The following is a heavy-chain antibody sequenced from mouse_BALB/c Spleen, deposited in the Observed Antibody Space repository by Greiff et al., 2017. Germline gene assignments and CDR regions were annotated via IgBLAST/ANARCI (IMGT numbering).Heavy chain of an antibody. Sequence: QVQLKQSGAELVRPGASVTLSCKASGYTFTDYEMHWVKQTPVHGLEWIGAIDPETGGTAYNQKFKGKATLTADKSSSTAYMELRSLTSEDSAVYYCTRGGYAYYWGQGTTLTVSS. J-gene: IGHJ2*01. CDR2: IDPETGGT. CDR3: TRGGYAYY. CDR1: GYTFTDYE. V-gene: IGHV1-15*01. D-gene: IGHD2-2*01.